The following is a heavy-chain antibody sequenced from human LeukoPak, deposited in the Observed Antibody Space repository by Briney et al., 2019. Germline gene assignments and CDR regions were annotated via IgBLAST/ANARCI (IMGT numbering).Heavy chain of an antibody. CDR1: GYTFTGYY. J-gene: IGHJ4*02. V-gene: IGHV1-2*02. CDR2: INPNSGGT. Sequence: GASVKVSCKASGYTFTGYYMHWVRQAPGQGLEWMGWINPNSGGTNYAQKLQGRVTMTTDTSTSTAYMELRSLRSDDTAVYYCARGHYYDSSGYPAGDCWGQGTLVTVSS. CDR3: ARGHYYDSSGYPAGDC. D-gene: IGHD3-22*01.